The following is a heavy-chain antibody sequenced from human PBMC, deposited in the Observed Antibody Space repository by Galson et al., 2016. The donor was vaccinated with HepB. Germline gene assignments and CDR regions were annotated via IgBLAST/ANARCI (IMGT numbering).Heavy chain of an antibody. V-gene: IGHV3-74*01. CDR1: GFTFTNYW. CDR3: GSVFEY. Sequence: SLRLSCAASGFTFTNYWMHWVRHAPGKGLVWVSGINSDGDTTYYADSVSGRFTISRDNAKNTLYLQLNSLRAEDTAVYFCGSVFEYWGQGTLVAVSS. CDR2: INSDGDTT. J-gene: IGHJ4*02.